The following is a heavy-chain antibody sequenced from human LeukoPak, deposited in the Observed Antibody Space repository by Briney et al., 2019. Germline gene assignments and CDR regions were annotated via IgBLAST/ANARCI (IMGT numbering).Heavy chain of an antibody. V-gene: IGHV1-69*04. D-gene: IGHD4-17*01. Sequence: GASVKASCKASGGTFSSYAISWVRQAPGQGLEWMGRIIPILGIANYAQKFQGRVTITADKSTSTAYMELSSLRSEDTAVYYCARISPYGSDAFDIGAKGQWSPSLQ. CDR1: GGTFSSYA. CDR2: IIPILGIA. J-gene: IGHJ3*02. CDR3: ARISPYGSDAFDI.